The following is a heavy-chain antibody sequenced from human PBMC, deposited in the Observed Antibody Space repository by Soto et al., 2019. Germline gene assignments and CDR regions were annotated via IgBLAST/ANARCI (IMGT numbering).Heavy chain of an antibody. D-gene: IGHD1-1*01. CDR3: VEGWNDF. CDR1: GFMFSSAW. V-gene: IGHV3-15*01. Sequence: EVQLVESGGDLVKPGGSLRLSCVTSGFMFSSAWMSWVRQAPGKGLEWVGRIKSKSDGGAGDYAAPVKGRFSISRDDSKNTVYLQMNSLRAEDTAVYYCVEGWNDFWGQGTLVTVSS. CDR2: IKSKSDGGAG. J-gene: IGHJ4*02.